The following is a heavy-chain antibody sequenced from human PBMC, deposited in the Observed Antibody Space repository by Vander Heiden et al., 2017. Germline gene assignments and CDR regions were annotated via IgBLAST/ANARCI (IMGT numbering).Heavy chain of an antibody. Sequence: QVQLVQSGAEVKKPGSSVKVSCKASGGTFSSYAISWVRQAPGQGLEWMGGIIPIFGTANYAQKFQGRVTITADKSTSTAYMELSSLRSEDTAVYYCARGTSSYYDIWTGYFDAFDIWGQGTMVTVSS. CDR1: GGTFSSYA. CDR3: ARGTSSYYDIWTGYFDAFDI. CDR2: IIPIFGTA. D-gene: IGHD3-9*01. J-gene: IGHJ3*02. V-gene: IGHV1-69*06.